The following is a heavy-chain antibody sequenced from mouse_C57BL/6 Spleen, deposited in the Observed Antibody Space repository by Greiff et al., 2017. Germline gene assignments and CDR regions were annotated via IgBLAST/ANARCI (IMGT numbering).Heavy chain of an antibody. CDR2: IYPGDGDT. J-gene: IGHJ3*01. V-gene: IGHV1-82*01. Sequence: QVQLKESGPELVKPGASVKISCKASGYAFSSSWMNWVKQRPGKGLEWIGRIYPGDGDTNYNGKFKGKATLTADKSSSTAYMQLSSLTSEDSAVYFCAYYYSNYGFAYWGQGTLVTVSA. CDR1: GYAFSSSW. CDR3: AYYYSNYGFAY. D-gene: IGHD2-5*01.